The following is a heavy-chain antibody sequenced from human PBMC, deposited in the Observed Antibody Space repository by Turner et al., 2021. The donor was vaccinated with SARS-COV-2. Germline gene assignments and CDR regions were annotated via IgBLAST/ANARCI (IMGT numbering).Heavy chain of an antibody. J-gene: IGHJ3*02. V-gene: IGHV3-33*01. D-gene: IGHD3-9*01. CDR3: ARDDILPDNGRDI. CDR1: GFPFSTYG. CDR2: KENDGSKQ. Sequence: QVQLVASGGGVVQPGRSLRLSCVVSGFPFSTYGMHWVLQAPSKGLERVAVKENDGSKQKYADSGKGRFIIARDNSKNTLFLQMNSLRAEDTALYYCARDDILPDNGRDIWGQGTMVTVSS.